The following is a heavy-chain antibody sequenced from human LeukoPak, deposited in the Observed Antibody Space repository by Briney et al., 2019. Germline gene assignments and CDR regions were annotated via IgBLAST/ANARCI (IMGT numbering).Heavy chain of an antibody. V-gene: IGHV3-53*01. J-gene: IGHJ1*01. CDR2: IYSGGST. D-gene: IGHD2-21*01. CDR3: ARDSQLQYFQH. CDR1: GFTFSSNY. Sequence: PGGXLXXXCAASGFTFSSNYMXWVRQAPGKGLEWVSVIYSGGSTYYADSVTGRFTISRDNSKNTLYLQMHSLRAENTAVYYCARDSQLQYFQHWGQGTLVTVSS.